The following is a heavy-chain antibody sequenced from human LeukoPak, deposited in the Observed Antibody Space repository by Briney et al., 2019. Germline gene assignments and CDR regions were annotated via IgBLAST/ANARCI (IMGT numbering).Heavy chain of an antibody. Sequence: GGSLRLSCTVSGFTVSSNSMSWVRQAPGKGLEWVSGINWNGGSTGYADSVKGRFTISRDNAKNSLYLQMNSLRAEDTALYYCARVPPTGVTTVYYYYYYMDVWGKGTTVTVSS. V-gene: IGHV3-20*04. CDR2: INWNGGST. CDR1: GFTVSSNS. J-gene: IGHJ6*03. CDR3: ARVPPTGVTTVYYYYYYMDV. D-gene: IGHD4-11*01.